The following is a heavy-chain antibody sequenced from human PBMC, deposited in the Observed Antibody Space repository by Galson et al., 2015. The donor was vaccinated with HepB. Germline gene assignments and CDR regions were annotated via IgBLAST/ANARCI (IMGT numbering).Heavy chain of an antibody. J-gene: IGHJ3*02. CDR3: ARQRDDAFDI. Sequence: ETLSLTCTVSGVSISDYYWNWIRQPAGKGLEWIGRIYTSGSTNYNPSLKSRVTMSVDTSKNQFSLKLSSVSAADTAVYYCARQRDDAFDIWGQGTMVTVSS. CDR2: IYTSGST. V-gene: IGHV4-4*07. CDR1: GVSISDYY.